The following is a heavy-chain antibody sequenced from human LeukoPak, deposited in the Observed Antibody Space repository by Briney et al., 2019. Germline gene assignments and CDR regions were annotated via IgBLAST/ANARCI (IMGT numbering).Heavy chain of an antibody. D-gene: IGHD1-26*01. Sequence: RASVKVSCKASGYTFTSYDINWVRQATGQGLEWMGWMNPNSGNTGYAQKFQGSVILTRNTFISTAYMELSSLRSEDTAIYYCARGGSGSPINYWGQGTLVTVSS. V-gene: IGHV1-8*01. CDR3: ARGGSGSPINY. CDR2: MNPNSGNT. CDR1: GYTFTSYD. J-gene: IGHJ4*02.